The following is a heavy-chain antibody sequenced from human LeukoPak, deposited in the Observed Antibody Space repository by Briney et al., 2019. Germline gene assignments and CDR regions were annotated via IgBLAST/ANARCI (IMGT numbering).Heavy chain of an antibody. Sequence: SETLSLTCTVSGGSIRSSSYYWGWIRQPPGKGLEWIGSIYYSGSTYYNPSLKSRGTVSLDTSKNQFSLRLSSVTVADTAVYYCARAIASSGSRLFDYWGQGTLVTVSS. CDR1: GGSIRSSSYY. J-gene: IGHJ4*02. CDR3: ARAIASSGSRLFDY. CDR2: IYYSGST. D-gene: IGHD3-10*01. V-gene: IGHV4-39*07.